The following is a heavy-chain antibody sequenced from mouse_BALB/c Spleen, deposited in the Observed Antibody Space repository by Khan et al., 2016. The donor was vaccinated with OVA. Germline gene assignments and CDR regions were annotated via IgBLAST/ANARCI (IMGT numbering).Heavy chain of an antibody. Sequence: QIQLVQSGPELKKPGETVKISCKASGYTFTNYGMNWVKQAPGKGLKWMGWINTYTGEPTYADDFKGRFAFSLETSASTAYLQINNLKNEDTATYFSARVGYSGTMDYWGQGTSVTVSS. J-gene: IGHJ4*01. CDR2: INTYTGEP. V-gene: IGHV9-3-1*01. CDR1: GYTFTNYG. D-gene: IGHD2-14*01. CDR3: ARVGYSGTMDY.